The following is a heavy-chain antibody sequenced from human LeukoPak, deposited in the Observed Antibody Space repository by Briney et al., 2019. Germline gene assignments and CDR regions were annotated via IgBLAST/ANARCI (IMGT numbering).Heavy chain of an antibody. V-gene: IGHV3-30-3*01. D-gene: IGHD2-2*01. J-gene: IGHJ4*02. CDR1: GFTFSSYA. CDR3: ATGVACSSISCLDY. CDR2: ISYDGSNK. Sequence: GGSLRLSCAASGFTFSSYAMHWVRQAPGKGLEWVAVISYDGSNKYYADSVKGRFTISRDNSKNTLYLQMNSLRAEDTAVYYCATGVACSSISCLDYWGQGTLVTVSS.